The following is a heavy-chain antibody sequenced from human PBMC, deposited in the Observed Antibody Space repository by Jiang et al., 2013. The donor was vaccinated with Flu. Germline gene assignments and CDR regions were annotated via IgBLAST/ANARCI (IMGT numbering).Heavy chain of an antibody. CDR3: ARAPYAEYDRFYYYHMDV. J-gene: IGHJ6*03. CDR1: GDTFRSYG. D-gene: IGHD4-17*01. Sequence: SGAEVKKPGSSVKVSCKASGDTFRSYGISWVRQAPGQGLEWMGGFIPIFGIANSAQKFQARVTFTADESTSTAYMELANLSSEDTAIYYCARAPYAEYDRFYYYHMDVWGKGTTVTISS. V-gene: IGHV1-69*01. CDR2: FIPIFGIA.